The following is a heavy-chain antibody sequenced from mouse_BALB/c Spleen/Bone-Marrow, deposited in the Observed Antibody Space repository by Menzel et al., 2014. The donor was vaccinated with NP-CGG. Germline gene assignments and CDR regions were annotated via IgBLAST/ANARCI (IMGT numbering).Heavy chain of an antibody. CDR2: IDPANGNT. D-gene: IGHD2-14*01. Sequence: EVKLMESGAELVKPGASVKLSCTASGFNIKDTYMHWVKQRPEQGLEWIGRIDPANGNTKYDPKFQGKATITADTSSNTAYLQLSSLTSEDTAVYCCASYRCAWDFEVWCAGTPVTSSS. J-gene: IGHJ1*01. V-gene: IGHV14-3*02. CDR3: ASYRCAWDFEV. CDR1: GFNIKDTY.